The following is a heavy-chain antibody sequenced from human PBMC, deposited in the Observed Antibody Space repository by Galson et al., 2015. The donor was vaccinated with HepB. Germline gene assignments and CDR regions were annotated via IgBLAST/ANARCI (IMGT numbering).Heavy chain of an antibody. D-gene: IGHD1-14*01. CDR1: GYTFSKYD. J-gene: IGHJ5*01. CDR3: ARMTEIKWFDL. CDR2: MNPKSGNT. Sequence: SVKVSCKASGYTFSKYDINWVRQATGQGLEWIGWMNPKSGNTGFAQKFQGRVTMTRSSSITTAYMELTSLTSDDTAVYYCARMTEIKWFDLWGRGTLVTVSS. V-gene: IGHV1-8*01.